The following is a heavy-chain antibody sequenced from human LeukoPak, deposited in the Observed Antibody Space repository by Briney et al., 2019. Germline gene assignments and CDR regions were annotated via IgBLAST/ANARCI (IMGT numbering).Heavy chain of an antibody. V-gene: IGHV2-5*02. CDR2: IYWDDDK. Sequence: SGPTLVNPTETLTLTCSFSGFSLGTSGVGVGWIRQSPGKALEWLALIYWDDDKRYSPSLRNRLTIIKDTSKNQVVLIMINMDTVDTGTYYCGHRRGGYNWNHGDFDYWGQGTLVTVSS. CDR1: GFSLGTSGVG. CDR3: GHRRGGYNWNHGDFDY. J-gene: IGHJ4*02. D-gene: IGHD1-14*01.